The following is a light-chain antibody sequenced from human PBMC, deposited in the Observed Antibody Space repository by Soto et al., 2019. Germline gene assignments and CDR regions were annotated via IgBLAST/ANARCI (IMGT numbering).Light chain of an antibody. Sequence: VLTQPPSVSGAPGQLFTIFRTWSRSNIGAGYDIHWYQFLPGTAPKLLLYSFNKRPSGIPDRFSGSKSGTSASLAITGLQPEDEADYYCQSYDDSLSGSGVFGTGTKVTVL. CDR1: RSNIGAGYD. CDR2: SFN. J-gene: IGLJ1*01. CDR3: QSYDDSLSGSGV. V-gene: IGLV1-40*01.